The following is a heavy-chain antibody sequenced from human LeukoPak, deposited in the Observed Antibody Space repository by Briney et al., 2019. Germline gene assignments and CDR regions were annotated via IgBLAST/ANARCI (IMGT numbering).Heavy chain of an antibody. V-gene: IGHV4-59*08. Sequence: SETLSLTCTVSGGSISSYYWSWIRQPPGKGLEWIGYIYYSGSTNYNPSLKSRVTISVDTSKNQFSLKLSSVTAADTAVYYCARQGTDGFVDLGGRGTLVTVSS. CDR3: ARQGTDGFVDL. CDR2: IYYSGST. D-gene: IGHD1-14*01. J-gene: IGHJ2*01. CDR1: GGSISSYY.